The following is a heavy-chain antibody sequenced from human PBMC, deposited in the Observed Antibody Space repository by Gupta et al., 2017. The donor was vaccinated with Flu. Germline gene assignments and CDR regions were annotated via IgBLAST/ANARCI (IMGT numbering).Heavy chain of an antibody. CDR1: NASFSGYF. V-gene: IGHV4-34*01. CDR3: ARGRVEYYYDSSGYYWLDF. J-gene: IGHJ4*02. Sequence: QLQLQQWGAGLLKPSETLSRTCAVYNASFSGYFWSWIRQPPGKGLEWIGEINHSGSTNYNPSLKSRVTISVETSKNHFSLRLSSVTAADTAIYYCARGRVEYYYDSSGYYWLDFWGQGSLVTVSS. D-gene: IGHD3-22*01. CDR2: INHSGST.